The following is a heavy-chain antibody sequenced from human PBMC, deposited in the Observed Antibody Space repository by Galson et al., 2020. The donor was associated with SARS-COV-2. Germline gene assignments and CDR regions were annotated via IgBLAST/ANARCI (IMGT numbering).Heavy chain of an antibody. CDR3: AKDLFTIFGVVPGY. J-gene: IGHJ4*02. CDR1: GFTFDDYA. Sequence: GESLKISCAASGFTFDDYAMHWVHQAPGKGLEWVSLISGDGGSTYYADSVKGRFTISRDNSKNSLYLQMNSLRTEDTALYYCAKDLFTIFGVVPGYWGQGTLVTVSS. D-gene: IGHD3-3*01. V-gene: IGHV3-43*02. CDR2: ISGDGGST.